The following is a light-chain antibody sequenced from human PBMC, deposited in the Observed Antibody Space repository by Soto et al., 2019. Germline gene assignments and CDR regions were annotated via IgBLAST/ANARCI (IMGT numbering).Light chain of an antibody. Sequence: EIVLTQSPGTLSLSPGERATLSCRASQRVSSSYLAWYQQKPGQAPRLLIYGASSRATGTPDRFSGSGSGTDFILTISRLEPDDVAVYYCQQYGSSLFTFGPGTKVDIK. CDR1: QRVSSSY. J-gene: IGKJ3*01. V-gene: IGKV3-20*01. CDR3: QQYGSSLFT. CDR2: GAS.